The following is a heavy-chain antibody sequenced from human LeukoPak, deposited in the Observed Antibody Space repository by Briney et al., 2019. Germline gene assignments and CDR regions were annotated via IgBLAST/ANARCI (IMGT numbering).Heavy chain of an antibody. CDR2: ISGYNGNT. D-gene: IGHD2-21*02. CDR1: GYTFTRYA. CDR3: ARPGCSGGDCFSSADP. J-gene: IGHJ5*02. V-gene: IGHV1-18*01. Sequence: ASVKVSCKASGYTFTRYAIGWVRQAPGQGLEWMGWISGYNGNTNYPQKFQGRVTMTTDTSTSTAYMELRSLTSDDTAVYYCARPGCSGGDCFSSADPWGQGTLVTVSS.